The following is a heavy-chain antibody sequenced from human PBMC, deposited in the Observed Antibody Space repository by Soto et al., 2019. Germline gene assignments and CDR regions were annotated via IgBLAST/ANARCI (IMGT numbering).Heavy chain of an antibody. CDR2: ITTDKGKT. CDR1: GYIFTSYG. D-gene: IGHD3-10*01. CDR3: ATGSPSFAY. Sequence: ASVKVSCKTSGYIFTSYGISWVRQAPGQGLEWMGWITTDKGKTTYAQKFQGRVTMTTDTSTSTAYMEMRSLRSDDTAVYYCATGSPSFAYWGQGTLVTVSS. J-gene: IGHJ4*02. V-gene: IGHV1-18*01.